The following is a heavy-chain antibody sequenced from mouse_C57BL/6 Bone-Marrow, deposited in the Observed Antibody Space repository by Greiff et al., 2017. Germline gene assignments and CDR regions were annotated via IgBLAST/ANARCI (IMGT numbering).Heavy chain of an antibody. CDR1: GYTFTSYW. CDR3: ARGGYYYYYAMDY. J-gene: IGHJ4*01. D-gene: IGHD2-3*01. V-gene: IGHV1-59*01. Sequence: QVQLQQPGAELVRPGTSVKLSCKASGYTFTSYWMHWVKQRPGQGLEWIGVIDPSDSYTNYNQKFKGKATLTVDTSSSTAYMQLSSLTSEDSAVYYCARGGYYYYYAMDYWGQGTSVTVSS. CDR2: IDPSDSYT.